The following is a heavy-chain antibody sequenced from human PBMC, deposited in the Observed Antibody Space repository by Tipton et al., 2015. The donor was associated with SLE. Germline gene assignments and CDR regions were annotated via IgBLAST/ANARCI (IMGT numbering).Heavy chain of an antibody. Sequence: SLRLSCAASGFTFDDYSMYWVRQAPGKGLEWVSGISWDSDTIAYADSVKGRFTISRDNAKNSLYLQMNSLRAEDTALYFCAKGRGSLIYYYGMDVWGQGTTVTVSS. CDR1: GFTFDDYS. CDR3: AKGRGSLIYYYGMDV. J-gene: IGHJ6*02. V-gene: IGHV3-9*01. D-gene: IGHD3-10*01. CDR2: ISWDSDTI.